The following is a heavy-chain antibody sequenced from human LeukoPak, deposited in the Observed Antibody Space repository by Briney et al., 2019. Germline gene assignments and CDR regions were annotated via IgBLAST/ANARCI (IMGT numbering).Heavy chain of an antibody. Sequence: SETLSLTCTVSGGSVSSGSYYWSWIRQPPGEGLEWIGYIYYSGGTNYNPSLKSRVTISVDKSKNQFSLKLRSVTAADTAVYYCARPLSLGYCSGGSCYGRGAWFDRWGQGTLVTVSS. D-gene: IGHD2-15*01. J-gene: IGHJ5*02. CDR3: ARPLSLGYCSGGSCYGRGAWFDR. CDR2: IYYSGGT. CDR1: GGSVSSGSYY. V-gene: IGHV4-61*01.